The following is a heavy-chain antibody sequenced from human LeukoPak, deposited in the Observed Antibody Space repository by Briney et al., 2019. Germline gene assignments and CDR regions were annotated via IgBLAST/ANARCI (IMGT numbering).Heavy chain of an antibody. CDR1: GGSISSYY. Sequence: PSETLSLTCTVSGGSISSYYWSWIRQPPGKGLEWIGYIYYSGSTNYNPSLKSRVTISVDKSKNQFSLKLSSVTAADTAVYYCASSSGYSSSWLLFDPWGQGTLVTVSS. CDR3: ASSSGYSSSWLLFDP. CDR2: IYYSGST. J-gene: IGHJ5*02. D-gene: IGHD6-13*01. V-gene: IGHV4-59*08.